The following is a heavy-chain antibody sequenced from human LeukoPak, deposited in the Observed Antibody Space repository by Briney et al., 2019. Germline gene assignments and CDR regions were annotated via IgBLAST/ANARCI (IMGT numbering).Heavy chain of an antibody. J-gene: IGHJ4*02. CDR1: GFTFSSYS. Sequence: GGSLRLSCAASGFTFSSYSMHWVRQAPGKGLEWLAVILYDGSMQYYAESMKGRLTISRDNSRNTVYMQMSSLRTEDTAVYYCARDPRGPTTYDSSARDSLDYWGQGTLVTVSS. V-gene: IGHV3-30*03. D-gene: IGHD3-22*01. CDR2: ILYDGSMQ. CDR3: ARDPRGPTTYDSSARDSLDY.